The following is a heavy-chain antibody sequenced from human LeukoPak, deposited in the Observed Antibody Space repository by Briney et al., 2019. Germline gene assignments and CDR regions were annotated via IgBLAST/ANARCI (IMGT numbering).Heavy chain of an antibody. J-gene: IGHJ4*02. Sequence: SETLSLTCTVSGGSINTYYWSWIRQPPGMGLEWIGNIYYSGSTNYNPSLKSRVTMSVDTSKNQFSLKLSSVTAEDTAVYYCAREPYSGYDSLFDYWGQGTLVTVSS. CDR1: GGSINTYY. CDR3: AREPYSGYDSLFDY. CDR2: IYYSGST. D-gene: IGHD5-12*01. V-gene: IGHV4-59*01.